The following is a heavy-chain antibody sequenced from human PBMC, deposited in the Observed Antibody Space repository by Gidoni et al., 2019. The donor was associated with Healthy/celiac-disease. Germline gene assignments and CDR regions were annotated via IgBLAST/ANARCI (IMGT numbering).Heavy chain of an antibody. V-gene: IGHV3-7*01. Sequence: EVQLLESGGGLVQPGGSLRLSCAASGFTFSSYWMSWVRQAPGKGLEWVANIKQDGSEKYYVDSVKGRFTISRDNAKNSLYLQMNSLRAEDTAVYYCARDIYGYYYGMDVWGQGTTVTVSS. J-gene: IGHJ6*02. CDR1: GFTFSSYW. D-gene: IGHD3-16*01. CDR3: ARDIYGYYYGMDV. CDR2: IKQDGSEK.